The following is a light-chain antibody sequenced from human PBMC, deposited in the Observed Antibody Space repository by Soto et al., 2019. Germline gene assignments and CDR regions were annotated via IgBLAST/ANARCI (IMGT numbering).Light chain of an antibody. V-gene: IGKV3-15*01. CDR2: AAS. CDR1: QSVRNF. Sequence: EIVMTQSPGTLSVSPGERATLSCWASQSVRNFVAWYQQKPGQAPRLLIYAASTRATGVPSRFTGSGSGTQFTLTSSSLQSEDLAGYYCQQYSHWFGTFCPGTKVNIK. CDR3: QQYSHWFGT. J-gene: IGKJ3*01.